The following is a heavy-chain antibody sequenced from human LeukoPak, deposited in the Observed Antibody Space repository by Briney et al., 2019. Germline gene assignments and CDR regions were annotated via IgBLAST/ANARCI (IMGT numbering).Heavy chain of an antibody. CDR3: ARVKHYYDSSNYV. CDR2: INWNGGTT. CDR1: GFTFNDYG. V-gene: IGHV3-20*04. D-gene: IGHD3-22*01. Sequence: PGGSLRLSCAASGFTFNDYGMSWVRQGPGKGLEWVSGINWNGGTTGYADSVRGRFTISRDNAKNSLYLQMNSLRAEDTALYYCARVKHYYDSSNYVWGQGTLVTVSS. J-gene: IGHJ4*02.